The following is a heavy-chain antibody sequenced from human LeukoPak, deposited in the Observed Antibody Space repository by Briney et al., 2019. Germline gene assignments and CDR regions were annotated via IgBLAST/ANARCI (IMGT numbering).Heavy chain of an antibody. V-gene: IGHV4-4*07. CDR3: ARDLPRYYYDSSGYYRPGYYGMDV. D-gene: IGHD3-22*01. Sequence: NPSETLSLTCTVSGGSISSYYWSWIRQPAGKGLEWIGRIYTSGCTNYNPALKSRVTMSVDTSKTQFSLKMSSVTAADTAVYYCARDLPRYYYDSSGYYRPGYYGMDVWGQGTTVTVSS. J-gene: IGHJ6*02. CDR2: IYTSGCT. CDR1: GGSISSYY.